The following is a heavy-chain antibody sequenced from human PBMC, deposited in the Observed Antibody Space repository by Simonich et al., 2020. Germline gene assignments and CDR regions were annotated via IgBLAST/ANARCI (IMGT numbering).Heavy chain of an antibody. Sequence: QVQLQQWGAGLLKPSETLSLNCAVYCGSFSGYYWRWSRQPPGKGLELFGEINHSGSPNYNPSLKIRVTISLDTAKNQFSRKLSTVTAADTAGYYCARGKGWNNAFDIWGQGTMVTVSS. D-gene: IGHD1-1*01. J-gene: IGHJ3*02. V-gene: IGHV4-34*01. CDR2: INHSGSP. CDR1: CGSFSGYY. CDR3: ARGKGWNNAFDI.